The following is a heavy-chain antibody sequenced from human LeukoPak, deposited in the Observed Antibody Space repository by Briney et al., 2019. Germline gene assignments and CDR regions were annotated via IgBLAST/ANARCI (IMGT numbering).Heavy chain of an antibody. V-gene: IGHV4-59*01. J-gene: IGHJ6*03. CDR2: IYSTGST. CDR3: ARAPGSAYYPYYYMDV. Sequence: PWETLSLTCTVSGGSISNYYWSWIRQPPGKGLEWIGYIYSTGSTNYNPSLKSRVTISVDTSKNKFSLNLNSVTAADTAEYYCARAPGSAYYPYYYMDVWGKGTTVTVSS. D-gene: IGHD6-19*01. CDR1: GGSISNYY.